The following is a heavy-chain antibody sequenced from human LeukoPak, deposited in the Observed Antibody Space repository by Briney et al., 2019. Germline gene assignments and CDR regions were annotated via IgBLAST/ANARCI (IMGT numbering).Heavy chain of an antibody. CDR2: ISGSGAST. D-gene: IGHD4-11*01. CDR1: GFTFSSYA. Sequence: PGGSLRLSCAASGFTFSSYAMSWVRQAPGRGLEWVSGISGSGASTYFTTSVKGRFSISRDNSNSTLNLQMNSLRVEDTAVYFCVKDRYSSAYYFENWGQGTLVTVSS. CDR3: VKDRYSSAYYFEN. V-gene: IGHV3-23*01. J-gene: IGHJ4*02.